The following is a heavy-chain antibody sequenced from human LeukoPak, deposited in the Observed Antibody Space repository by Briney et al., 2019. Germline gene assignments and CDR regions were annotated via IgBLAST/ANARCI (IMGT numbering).Heavy chain of an antibody. Sequence: GGSLRLSCAASGFTFSSYSLNWVRQAPGKGLEWASHISSSSSTIYYGDSVKGRFTISRDNAKNSLYLQMNSLRDEDTAVYYCVRERDSSSWYAFDIWGQGTMVTVSS. J-gene: IGHJ3*02. D-gene: IGHD6-13*01. CDR2: ISSSSSTI. V-gene: IGHV3-48*02. CDR1: GFTFSSYS. CDR3: VRERDSSSWYAFDI.